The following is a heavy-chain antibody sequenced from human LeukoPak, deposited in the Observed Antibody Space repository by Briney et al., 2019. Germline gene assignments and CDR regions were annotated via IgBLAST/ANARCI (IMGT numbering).Heavy chain of an antibody. CDR3: ARALKIYSSTSCQGY. D-gene: IGHD2-2*01. J-gene: IGHJ4*02. V-gene: IGHV1-46*01. CDR1: GYTFTSYY. Sequence: ASVKVSCKASGYTFTSYYMHWVRQAPGQGLEWMGIINPSGGSTSYAQKFQGRVTMTRDTSTSTVYMELSSLRSDDTAVYYCARALKIYSSTSCQGYWGQGTLVTVSS. CDR2: INPSGGST.